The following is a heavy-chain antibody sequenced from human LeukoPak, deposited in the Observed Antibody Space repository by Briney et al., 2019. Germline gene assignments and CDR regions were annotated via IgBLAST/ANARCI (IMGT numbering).Heavy chain of an antibody. CDR3: ARVAYSSSWYIDS. CDR2: VNNDGGST. Sequence: GGSLRLSCVASGFTLSSYWMHCVRQAPGKGLVWVSRVNNDGGSTNYADSVKGRFTISRDNAKNTLSLQMNSLRAEDTAVYYCARVAYSSSWYIDSWGQGTLVTVSS. J-gene: IGHJ4*02. V-gene: IGHV3-74*01. CDR1: GFTLSSYW. D-gene: IGHD6-13*01.